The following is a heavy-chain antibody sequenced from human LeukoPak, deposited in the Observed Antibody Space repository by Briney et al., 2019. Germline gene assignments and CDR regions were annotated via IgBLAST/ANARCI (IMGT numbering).Heavy chain of an antibody. CDR2: IIPIFGTA. CDR1: GYTFTTYA. CDR3: ARHPRKYSSSWYGWFDP. J-gene: IGHJ5*02. Sequence: SVKVSCKASGYTFTTYAISWVRQAPGQGLEWMGGIIPIFGTANYAQKFQGRVTITTDESTSTAYMELSSLRSEDTAVYYCARHPRKYSSSWYGWFDPWGQGTLVTVSS. V-gene: IGHV1-69*05. D-gene: IGHD6-13*01.